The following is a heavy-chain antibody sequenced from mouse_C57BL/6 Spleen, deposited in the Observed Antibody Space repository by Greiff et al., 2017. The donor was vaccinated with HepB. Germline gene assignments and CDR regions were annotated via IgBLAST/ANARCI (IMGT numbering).Heavy chain of an antibody. Sequence: EVKLQQSGPELVKPGASVKISCKASGYTFTDYYMNWVKQSHGKSLEWIGDINPNNGGTSYNQKFKGKATLTVDKSSSTAYMELRSLTSEDSAVYYCARITTVYYFDYWGQGTTLTVSS. CDR3: ARITTVYYFDY. CDR2: INPNNGGT. D-gene: IGHD1-1*01. V-gene: IGHV1-26*01. CDR1: GYTFTDYY. J-gene: IGHJ2*01.